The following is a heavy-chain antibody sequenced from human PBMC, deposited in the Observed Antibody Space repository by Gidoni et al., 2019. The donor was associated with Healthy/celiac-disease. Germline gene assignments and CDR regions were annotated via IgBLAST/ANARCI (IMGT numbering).Heavy chain of an antibody. V-gene: IGHV4-34*01. CDR3: ARAVRRGGGFDP. D-gene: IGHD3-16*01. Sequence: QVQLQQWGAGLLKPSETLSLTCAVYVGSFSGYYWGWIRQPPGKGLEWIGEINQSGSTNYNPSLKSRVTISVDTSKNQFSLKLSSVTAADTAVYYCARAVRRGGGFDPWGQEPWSPSPQ. J-gene: IGHJ5*02. CDR1: VGSFSGYY. CDR2: INQSGST.